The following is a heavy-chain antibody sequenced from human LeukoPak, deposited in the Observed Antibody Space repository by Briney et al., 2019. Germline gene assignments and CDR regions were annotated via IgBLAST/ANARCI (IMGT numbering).Heavy chain of an antibody. Sequence: GGSMRLSCEASGFTFSDAWMSWVRQAPGRGLEWVGRIQREIDGGTTDYAAPVKGRFTISRDDSKNTLYLQMNSLKIEDTAVYYCATELLSHFDYWSQGTLVTVSS. D-gene: IGHD2-21*02. J-gene: IGHJ4*02. V-gene: IGHV3-15*01. CDR2: IQREIDGGTT. CDR3: ATELLSHFDY. CDR1: GFTFSDAW.